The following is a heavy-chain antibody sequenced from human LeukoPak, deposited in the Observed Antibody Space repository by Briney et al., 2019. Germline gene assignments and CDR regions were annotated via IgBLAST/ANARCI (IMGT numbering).Heavy chain of an antibody. D-gene: IGHD6-25*01. J-gene: IGHJ1*01. CDR3: ATYIAAAGGFFFQH. Sequence: ASVKVSCKASGYTFTSYDINWVRQATGQGLEWMGWMNPNSGNTGYAQKFQGRVTMTRNTSISTAYMELSSLRSEDTAVYYCATYIAAAGGFFFQHWGQGTLVTVSS. CDR1: GYTFTSYD. V-gene: IGHV1-8*01. CDR2: MNPNSGNT.